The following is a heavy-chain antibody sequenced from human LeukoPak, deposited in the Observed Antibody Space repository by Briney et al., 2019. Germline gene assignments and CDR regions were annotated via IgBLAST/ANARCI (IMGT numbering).Heavy chain of an antibody. CDR2: IYTSGST. J-gene: IGHJ6*02. CDR3: ARGRYDFWNGLKDYYYYGMDV. D-gene: IGHD3-3*01. CDR1: GGSISSYY. Sequence: PSETLSLTCTVSGGSISSYYWSWIRQPAGKGLEWIGRIYTSGSTNYNPSLKSRVTMSVDTSKNQFSLKLSSVTAADTAVYYCARGRYDFWNGLKDYYYYGMDVWGQGTTVTVSS. V-gene: IGHV4-4*07.